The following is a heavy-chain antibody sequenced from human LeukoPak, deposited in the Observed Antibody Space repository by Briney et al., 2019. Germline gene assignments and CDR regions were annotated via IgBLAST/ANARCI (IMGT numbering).Heavy chain of an antibody. Sequence: GGSLRLSCAASGFTFRNYWMSWVRQVPGKGLEWVVNINEGGNERNYVDSVKGRFTASRDNAQNSLYLQMNSLRVEDTAVYYCARHPNSNWDYWGQGTLVTVSS. CDR3: ARHPNSNWDY. J-gene: IGHJ4*02. D-gene: IGHD6-13*01. V-gene: IGHV3-7*03. CDR1: GFTFRNYW. CDR2: INEGGNER.